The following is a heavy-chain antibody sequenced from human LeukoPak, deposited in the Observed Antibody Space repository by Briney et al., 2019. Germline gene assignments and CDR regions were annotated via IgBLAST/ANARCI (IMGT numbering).Heavy chain of an antibody. CDR1: GGSFSGYY. Sequence: SETLSLTCAVYGGSFSGYYWSWIRQPPGKGLEWIGEINHSGSTNYNPSLKSRVTISVDTSKNQISLKLSSVTAADTAVYYCARISVARYYYYYGMDVWGQGTTVTVSS. V-gene: IGHV4-34*01. CDR3: ARISVARYYYYYGMDV. CDR2: INHSGST. J-gene: IGHJ6*02.